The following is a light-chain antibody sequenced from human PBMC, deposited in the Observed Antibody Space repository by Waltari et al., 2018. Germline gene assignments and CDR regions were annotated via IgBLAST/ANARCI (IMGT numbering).Light chain of an antibody. CDR3: QQYGSPPYT. Sequence: EIVLTQSPGTLSLSPGERATLSCWASQSVGSSYLAWFQQKPGQAPRLLIYAVSSRATGIPDRFSGSGSGTDFTLTSNRLEPEDSAVYYCQQYGSPPYTFGQGTKLEL. CDR1: QSVGSSY. V-gene: IGKV3-20*01. CDR2: AVS. J-gene: IGKJ2*01.